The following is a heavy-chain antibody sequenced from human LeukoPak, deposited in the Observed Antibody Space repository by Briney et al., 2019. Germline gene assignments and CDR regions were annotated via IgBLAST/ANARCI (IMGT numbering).Heavy chain of an antibody. CDR3: ARDPTLYYMDV. CDR1: GYTFTSYA. V-gene: IGHV1-18*01. Sequence: ASVKVSCKASGYTFTSYAMNWVRQAPGQGLEWMGWISVYNGNTNYAQKLQGRVTMTTDTSTSTAYMELRSLRSDDTAVYYCARDPTLYYMDVWGKGTTVTVSS. CDR2: ISVYNGNT. J-gene: IGHJ6*03.